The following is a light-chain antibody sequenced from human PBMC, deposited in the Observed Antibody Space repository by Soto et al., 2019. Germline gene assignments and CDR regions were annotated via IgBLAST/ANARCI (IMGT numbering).Light chain of an antibody. V-gene: IGLV2-14*01. CDR1: SSDVGTYDF. J-gene: IGLJ2*01. CDR3: SSYTRSTTLNVL. CDR2: EVS. Sequence: QSALTQPRSVSGSPGQSVTVSCTGTSSDVGTYDFVSWYQQYPGKAPKLMIYEVSNRPSGVSNRFSGSKSGNTASLTISGLQAEDEAEYYCSSYTRSTTLNVLFGGGTKLTVL.